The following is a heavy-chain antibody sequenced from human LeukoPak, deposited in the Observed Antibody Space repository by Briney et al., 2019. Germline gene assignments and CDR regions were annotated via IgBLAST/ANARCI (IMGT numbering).Heavy chain of an antibody. CDR3: ARTLFYDSSGYFGY. J-gene: IGHJ4*02. V-gene: IGHV3-21*01. CDR1: GFTFSTYS. D-gene: IGHD3-22*01. CDR2: ISSSSSYI. Sequence: PGGSLRLSCAASGFTFSTYSLNWVRQAPGQGLEWVSSISSSSSYIYYADSVKGRFTISRDNAKNSLYLQMNSLRAEDTAVYYCARTLFYDSSGYFGYWGQGTLVTVSS.